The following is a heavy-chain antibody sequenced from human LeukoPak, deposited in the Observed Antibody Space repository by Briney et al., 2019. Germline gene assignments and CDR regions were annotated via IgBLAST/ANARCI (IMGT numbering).Heavy chain of an antibody. J-gene: IGHJ6*02. D-gene: IGHD1-26*01. V-gene: IGHV1-58*01. CDR3: AAVGATNYYYGMDV. Sequence: SVKVSCKASGFTFTSSAVQWVRQARGQRLEWIGWIVVGSGNTNYAQRFQERVTITRDMSTSTAYMELSSLRSEDTTVYYCAAVGATNYYYGMDVWGQGTTVTVSS. CDR1: GFTFTSSA. CDR2: IVVGSGNT.